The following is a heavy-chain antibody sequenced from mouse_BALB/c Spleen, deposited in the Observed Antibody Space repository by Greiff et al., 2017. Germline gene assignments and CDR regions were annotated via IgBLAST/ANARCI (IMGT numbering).Heavy chain of an antibody. J-gene: IGHJ2*01. V-gene: IGHV3-6*02. Sequence: VQLKESGPGLVKPSQSLSLTCSVTGYSITSGYYWNWIRQFPGNKLEWMGYISYDGSNNYNPSLKNRISITRDTSKNQFFLKLNSVTTEDTATYYCARARYLYYFDYWGQGTTLTVSS. CDR3: ARARYLYYFDY. CDR2: ISYDGSN. CDR1: GYSITSGYY. D-gene: IGHD5-5*01.